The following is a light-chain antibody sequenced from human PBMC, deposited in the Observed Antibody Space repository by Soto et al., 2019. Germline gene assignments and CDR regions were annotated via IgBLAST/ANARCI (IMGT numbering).Light chain of an antibody. CDR1: QSVSSSY. V-gene: IGKV3-20*01. CDR3: QQYGSSPGT. Sequence: EIVLTQSPGTLSLSPGERATLSCRASQSVSSSYLAWYQQKPGQAPWLLIYGTSSSATGIPDRFSGSGSGTDFTLTSSRLEPEDFAVYYCQQYGSSPGTFGQGTKLEIK. CDR2: GTS. J-gene: IGKJ2*01.